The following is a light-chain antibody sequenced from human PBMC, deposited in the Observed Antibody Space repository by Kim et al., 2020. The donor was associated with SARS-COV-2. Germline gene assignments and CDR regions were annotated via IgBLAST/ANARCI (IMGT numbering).Light chain of an antibody. CDR1: QSVSSD. CDR3: QQYNKWPPWT. Sequence: EIVMTQSPATLSVSPGERVTLSCRASQSVSSDIAWYQQKAGQAPRLLMYGASTRATDIPARFSGSGSGTEFTLTISRLQSEDVAVYYCQQYNKWPPWTFGQGTKVDIK. CDR2: GAS. J-gene: IGKJ1*01. V-gene: IGKV3-15*01.